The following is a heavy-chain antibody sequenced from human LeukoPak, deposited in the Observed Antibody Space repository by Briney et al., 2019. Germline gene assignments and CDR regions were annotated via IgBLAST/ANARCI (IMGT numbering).Heavy chain of an antibody. V-gene: IGHV3-66*02. CDR1: GFTVSSNY. D-gene: IGHD2-2*01. CDR3: ARVGRYCSSTSCYYYYYMDV. Sequence: GGSLRLSCAASGFTVSSNYMTWVRQAPGKGLEWVSVIYSGGSTYYADSVKGRFTLSRDNSMNTLYLQMNSLRPEDTAVCYCARVGRYCSSTSCYYYYYMDVWGKGTTVTVSS. J-gene: IGHJ6*03. CDR2: IYSGGST.